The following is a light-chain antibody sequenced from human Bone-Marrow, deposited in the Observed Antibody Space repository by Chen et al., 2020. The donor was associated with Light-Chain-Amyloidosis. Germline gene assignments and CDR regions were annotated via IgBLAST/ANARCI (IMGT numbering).Light chain of an antibody. CDR1: SSNIGINY. CDR2: RNN. Sequence: QSVLTQPPSASGTPGQRVTISCSGASSNIGINYVSWYQHFPGEAPNLLIHRNNQRPPGVPDRFSASTSGTSAFLAISGLRSEYEADYYCAAWDGSLSGYVFGTGTKVIVL. J-gene: IGLJ1*01. CDR3: AAWDGSLSGYV. V-gene: IGLV1-47*01.